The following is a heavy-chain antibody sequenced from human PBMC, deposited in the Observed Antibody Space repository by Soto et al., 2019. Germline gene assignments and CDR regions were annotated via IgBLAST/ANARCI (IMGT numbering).Heavy chain of an antibody. CDR3: ARDSGGSGYEFDY. Sequence: LRLSCAASGFPFSAYGMHWGRQAPGKGLQWVAVIWFDGGNEYYADSVRGRFTISRDNSKNTLYLQMNSLTDEDTAVYYCARDSGGSGYEFDYWGQGTLVTVSS. D-gene: IGHD3-22*01. CDR1: GFPFSAYG. V-gene: IGHV3-33*01. CDR2: IWFDGGNE. J-gene: IGHJ4*02.